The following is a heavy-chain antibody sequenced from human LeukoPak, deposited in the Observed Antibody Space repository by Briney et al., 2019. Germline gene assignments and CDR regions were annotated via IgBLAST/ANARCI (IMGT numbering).Heavy chain of an antibody. J-gene: IGHJ3*02. CDR2: INPSGGST. V-gene: IGHV1-46*02. CDR1: GYTFNYYY. D-gene: IGHD3-22*01. Sequence: GASVKVSCKAFGYTFNYYYLYWVRQAPGQGLEWMGIINPSGGSTSYAQKFQGRVTMTRDTSTSTVYMELSSLRSEDTAVYYCARGYYDSSGYPLWGAFDIWGQGTMVTVSS. CDR3: ARGYYDSSGYPLWGAFDI.